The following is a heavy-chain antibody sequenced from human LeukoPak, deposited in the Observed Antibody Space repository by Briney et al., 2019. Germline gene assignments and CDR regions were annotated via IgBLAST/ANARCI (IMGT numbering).Heavy chain of an antibody. Sequence: GGSLRLSCAASGFTFSSYAMHWVRQAPGKGLEWVAVISHDGSSKFYADSVKGRYTISRDTSKNTLYLQMNSLRAEDTAVYYCARSGGLQKFDYWGQGTLVTVSS. D-gene: IGHD4-11*01. J-gene: IGHJ4*02. V-gene: IGHV3-30-3*01. CDR1: GFTFSSYA. CDR3: ARSGGLQKFDY. CDR2: ISHDGSSK.